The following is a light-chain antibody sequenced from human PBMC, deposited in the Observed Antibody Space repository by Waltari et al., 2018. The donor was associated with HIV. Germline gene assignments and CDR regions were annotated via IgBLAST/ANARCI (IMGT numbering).Light chain of an antibody. Sequence: QSVLTQPPSESATPGQRVTISCSGGSSNTGSTSLSWYQQIPVPAPKLLIYRNNHRPSRVPDRFSGSKSGTSASLAISGLQSDDEADYYCAAWDDSLNSFVFGTGTRVTVL. CDR1: SSNTGSTS. CDR2: RNN. J-gene: IGLJ1*01. V-gene: IGLV1-47*01. CDR3: AAWDDSLNSFV.